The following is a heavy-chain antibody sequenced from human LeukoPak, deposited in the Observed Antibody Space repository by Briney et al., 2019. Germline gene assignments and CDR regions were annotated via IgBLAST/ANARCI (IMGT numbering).Heavy chain of an antibody. CDR2: IYYSGST. Sequence: SETLSLTCTVSGGSISSSSYYWGWIRQPPGKGLEWIGSIYYSGSTYYNPSLKSRVTISVDRSKNQFSLKLSSVTAADTAVYYCARGRYYYDSSGYRYNWFDPWGQGTLVTVSS. D-gene: IGHD3-22*01. V-gene: IGHV4-39*07. J-gene: IGHJ5*02. CDR1: GGSISSSSYY. CDR3: ARGRYYYDSSGYRYNWFDP.